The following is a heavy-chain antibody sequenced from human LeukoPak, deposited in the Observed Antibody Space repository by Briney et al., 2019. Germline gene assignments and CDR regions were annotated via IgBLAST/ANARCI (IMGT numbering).Heavy chain of an antibody. D-gene: IGHD6-6*01. CDR1: GFTSSDAW. V-gene: IGHV3-15*01. CDR2: IQSKTDGGTT. Sequence: GGSLRLSCAASGFTSSDAWMTWVRQAPGKRLECVGFIQSKTDGGTTDSATPVKGRFTVSRDDSKNTLYLQMNSLKTEDTAVYYCTTWSSHFDYWGRGTLVTVSS. CDR3: TTWSSHFDY. J-gene: IGHJ4*02.